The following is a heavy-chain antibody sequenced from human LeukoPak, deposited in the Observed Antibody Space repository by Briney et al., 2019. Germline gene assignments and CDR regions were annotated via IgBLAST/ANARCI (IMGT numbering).Heavy chain of an antibody. J-gene: IGHJ3*02. V-gene: IGHV3-33*08. CDR1: GFPFSRYG. D-gene: IGHD2/OR15-2a*01. CDR2: IWYGGGNK. Sequence: GGPLRLSCAACGFPFSRYGMLWARGAPGKALEWVAVIWYGGGNKYYPDSVKGRSTSSRDNSKNTLYLQMNSLRAEDTAVYYCARGTTCGYFYDAFDIWGQGTMVTVSS. CDR3: ARGTTCGYFYDAFDI.